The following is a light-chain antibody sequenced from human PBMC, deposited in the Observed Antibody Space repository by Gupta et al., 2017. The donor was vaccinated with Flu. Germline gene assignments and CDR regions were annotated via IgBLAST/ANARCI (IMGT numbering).Light chain of an antibody. V-gene: IGKV1-9*01. CDR3: QQLDDYPYT. CDR1: RDIHSH. Sequence: DVQLTQSPSFLSASVGDRVNIACRASRDIHSHLAWFQQKPRQAPKLLIYAASSLQSGVPSRFSGSESGTEFTLTISSLQPEDFANYYCQQLDDYPYTFGQGTQLDIK. CDR2: AAS. J-gene: IGKJ2*01.